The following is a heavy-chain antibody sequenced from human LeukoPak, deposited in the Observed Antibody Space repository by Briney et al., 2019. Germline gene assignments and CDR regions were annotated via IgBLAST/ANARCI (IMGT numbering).Heavy chain of an antibody. CDR2: IKQDGSEK. CDR3: ARERRDSSSWYTRGFNDFDY. J-gene: IGHJ4*02. Sequence: GGSLRLSCAASGFTFSSYWMSWVRQAPGKGLEWVANIKQDGSEKYYVDSVKGRFTISRDNAKNSLYLQMNSLRAEGTAVYYCARERRDSSSWYTRGFNDFDYWGQGTLVTVSS. CDR1: GFTFSSYW. V-gene: IGHV3-7*01. D-gene: IGHD6-13*01.